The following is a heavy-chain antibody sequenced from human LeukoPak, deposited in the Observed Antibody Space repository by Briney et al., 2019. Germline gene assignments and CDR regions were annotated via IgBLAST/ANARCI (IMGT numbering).Heavy chain of an antibody. J-gene: IGHJ4*02. Sequence: SETLSLTCAVYGGSFSGYYWSWIRQPPGKGLEWIGYMYYSGTTNYNPSLKSRVTISVDTSKNQFSLKLSSVTAADTAVYYCARDLYYYDSSGYWSGFDYRGQGTLVTVSS. D-gene: IGHD3-22*01. CDR1: GGSFSGYY. CDR3: ARDLYYYDSSGYWSGFDY. V-gene: IGHV4-59*01. CDR2: MYYSGTT.